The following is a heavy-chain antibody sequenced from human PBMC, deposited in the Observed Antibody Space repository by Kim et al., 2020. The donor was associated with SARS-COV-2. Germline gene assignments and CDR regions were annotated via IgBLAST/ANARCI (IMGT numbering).Heavy chain of an antibody. CDR1: GFTFSSYA. CDR3: AKDQTLGYSSSWYYAFDI. D-gene: IGHD6-13*01. J-gene: IGHJ3*02. CDR2: ISGSGGST. V-gene: IGHV3-23*01. Sequence: GGSLRLSCAASGFTFSSYAMSWVRQAPGKGLEWVSAISGSGGSTYYADSVKGRFTISRDNSKNTLYLQMNSLRAEDTAVYYCAKDQTLGYSSSWYYAFDIWGQGTMVTVSS.